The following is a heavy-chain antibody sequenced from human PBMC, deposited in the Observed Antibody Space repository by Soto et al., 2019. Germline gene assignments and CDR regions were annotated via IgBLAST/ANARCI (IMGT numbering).Heavy chain of an antibody. V-gene: IGHV4-34*01. CDR1: GGSFSGYY. CDR3: ARDRGSSLRNWFDP. J-gene: IGHJ5*02. Sequence: PSETLSLTCAVYGGSFSGYYWSWIRQPPGKGLEWIGEINHSGSTNYNPSLKSRVTISVDTSKNQFSLKLTSVTAADTAVYYCARDRGSSLRNWFDPWGQGTLVTVSS. CDR2: INHSGST. D-gene: IGHD6-13*01.